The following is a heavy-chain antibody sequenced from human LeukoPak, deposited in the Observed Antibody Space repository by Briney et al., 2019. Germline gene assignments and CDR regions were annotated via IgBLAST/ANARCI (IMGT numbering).Heavy chain of an antibody. Sequence: PSETLSLTCAVHGGSFSGYYWSWIRQPPGKGLEWIGEINHSGSTNYNPSLKSRVTISVDTSKNQFSLKLSSVTAADTAVYYCARGVDYGFDFDYWGQGTLVTVSS. CDR1: GGSFSGYY. CDR3: ARGVDYGFDFDY. J-gene: IGHJ4*02. CDR2: INHSGST. V-gene: IGHV4-34*01. D-gene: IGHD4-17*01.